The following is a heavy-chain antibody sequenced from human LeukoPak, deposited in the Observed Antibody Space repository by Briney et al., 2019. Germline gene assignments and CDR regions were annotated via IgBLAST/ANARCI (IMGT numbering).Heavy chain of an antibody. Sequence: PSQTLSLTCTVSGGSISSGGYYWSWIRQPPGKGLEWIGYIYHSGSTYYNPSLKSRLTISVDTSKNQFSLKLSSVTAADTAVYSCARVSSGAVAPYYYYYMDVWGEGTTVTVSS. J-gene: IGHJ6*03. CDR3: ARVSSGAVAPYYYYYMDV. CDR2: IYHSGST. V-gene: IGHV4-30-2*01. D-gene: IGHD6-19*01. CDR1: GGSISSGGYY.